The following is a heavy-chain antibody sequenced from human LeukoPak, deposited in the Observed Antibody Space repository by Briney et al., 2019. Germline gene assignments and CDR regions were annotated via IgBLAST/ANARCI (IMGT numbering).Heavy chain of an antibody. V-gene: IGHV4-39*01. CDR2: IHYTGTT. Sequence: PSETLSLTCTVSSGSISSSSNYWGWIRQPPGEGLEWIGSIHYTGTTYYNPFLKSRVTISIDMSKVQLSLELTSVTAADTAVYYCARPPVYSSGWYYFDYWGQGTLVTVSS. CDR1: SGSISSSSNY. CDR3: ARPPVYSSGWYYFDY. J-gene: IGHJ4*02. D-gene: IGHD6-19*01.